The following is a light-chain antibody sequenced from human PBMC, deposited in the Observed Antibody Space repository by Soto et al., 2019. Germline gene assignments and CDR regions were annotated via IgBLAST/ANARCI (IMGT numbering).Light chain of an antibody. Sequence: QSVLTQPPSASGSPGQSVTISCTGTSSDVGGYNYVSWYQQHPGKAPKLMIYGVSKRPSGVPDRFSGSKSGNTASLTVSGLQAEDEADYYCSSYAGSNNGDVVFGGGTKLTVL. V-gene: IGLV2-8*01. J-gene: IGLJ2*01. CDR1: SSDVGGYNY. CDR2: GVS. CDR3: SSYAGSNNGDVV.